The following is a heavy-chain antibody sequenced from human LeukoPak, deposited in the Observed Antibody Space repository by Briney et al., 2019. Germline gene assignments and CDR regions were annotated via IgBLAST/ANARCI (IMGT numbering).Heavy chain of an antibody. CDR2: ISSSSTI. CDR3: ARGLRYDFVWGSYRYTNLDY. V-gene: IGHV3-48*01. CDR1: GFTFSSYS. J-gene: IGHJ4*02. Sequence: PGGSLRLACAASGFTFSSYSMNWVRQAPGKGLEWVSYISSSSTIYYADSVKGRFTISRDNAKNSLYLQMNSLRAEDTAVYYCARGLRYDFVWGSYRYTNLDYWGQGTPVTVSS. D-gene: IGHD3-16*02.